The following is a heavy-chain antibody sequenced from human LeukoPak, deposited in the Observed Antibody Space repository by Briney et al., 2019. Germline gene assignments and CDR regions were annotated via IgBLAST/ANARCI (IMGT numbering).Heavy chain of an antibody. CDR3: AKDSFMVRGVPDY. J-gene: IGHJ4*02. D-gene: IGHD3-10*01. CDR1: GFTFSSYA. Sequence: GGSLRISCAASGFTFSSYAMSWVRPAPGKGLEWVSAISGSGGSTYYADSVKGRFTISRDNSKNTLYLQMNSLRAEDTAVYHCAKDSFMVRGVPDYWGEGTLVTVSS. CDR2: ISGSGGST. V-gene: IGHV3-23*01.